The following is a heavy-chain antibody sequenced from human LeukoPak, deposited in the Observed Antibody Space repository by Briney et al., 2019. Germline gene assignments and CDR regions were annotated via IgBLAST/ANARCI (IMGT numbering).Heavy chain of an antibody. CDR1: GFTFSSYA. D-gene: IGHD1-26*01. CDR3: AKDYQRIVGATYVLFDY. J-gene: IGHJ4*02. V-gene: IGHV3-23*01. CDR2: ISGSGGST. Sequence: GGSLRLSCAASGFTFSSYAMSWVRQAPGKGLEWVSAISGSGGSTYYADSVKGRFTISRDNSKNTLYLQMNNLRAEDTAVYYCAKDYQRIVGATYVLFDYWGQGTLVTVSS.